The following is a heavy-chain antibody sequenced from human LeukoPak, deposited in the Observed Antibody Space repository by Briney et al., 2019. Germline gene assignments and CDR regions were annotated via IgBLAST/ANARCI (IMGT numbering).Heavy chain of an antibody. CDR1: GYSISSGYY. CDR3: ARTPPRGLIDY. CDR2: IYHSGST. D-gene: IGHD3-16*01. Sequence: SETLSLTCTVSGYSISSGYYWGWIRQPPGKGLEWIGSIYHSGSTYYNPSLKSRVTISVDTSKNQFSLKLSSVTAADTAVYYCARTPPRGLIDYWGQGTLVTVSS. V-gene: IGHV4-38-2*02. J-gene: IGHJ4*02.